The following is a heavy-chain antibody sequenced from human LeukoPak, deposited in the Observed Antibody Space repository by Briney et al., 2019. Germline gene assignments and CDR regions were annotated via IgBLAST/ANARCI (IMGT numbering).Heavy chain of an antibody. V-gene: IGHV1-18*01. Sequence: ASVKVSCKASGYTFTSYGISWVRQAPGQGLEWMGWISAYNGNTNYAQKLQGRVTMTTDTSTSTAYMELRSLRSDDTAVYYCARVLGGAPDYYYYYMDVWGKGTTVTVSS. CDR2: ISAYNGNT. CDR3: ARVLGGAPDYYYYYMDV. D-gene: IGHD1-26*01. J-gene: IGHJ6*03. CDR1: GYTFTSYG.